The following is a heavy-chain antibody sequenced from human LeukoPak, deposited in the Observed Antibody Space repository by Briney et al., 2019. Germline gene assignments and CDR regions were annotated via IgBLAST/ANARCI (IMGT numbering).Heavy chain of an antibody. V-gene: IGHV1-2*02. D-gene: IGHD5-18*01. Sequence: GASVKVSCKASLYTLTGYYMHWVRQAPGQGLEWMGWINPNSGGTNYAQKFQGRVTMTRDTSISTAYMELSRLRSDDTAVYYCARGSRGYSYGYGLHYFDYWGQGTLVTVSS. CDR2: INPNSGGT. CDR1: LYTLTGYY. J-gene: IGHJ4*02. CDR3: ARGSRGYSYGYGLHYFDY.